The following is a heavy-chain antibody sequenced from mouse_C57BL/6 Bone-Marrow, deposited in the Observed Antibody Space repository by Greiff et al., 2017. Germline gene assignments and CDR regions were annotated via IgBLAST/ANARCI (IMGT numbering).Heavy chain of an antibody. V-gene: IGHV5-6*02. CDR3: ARPSPFAY. CDR2: ISSGGSYT. Sequence: DVMLVESGGDLVKPGGSLKLSCAASGFTFSSYGMSWVRQTPDKRLEWVATISSGGSYTYYPDSVKGRFTIPRDNAKNTLYLQMSSLKSEDTAMYYCARPSPFAYWGQGTLVTVSA. CDR1: GFTFSSYG. D-gene: IGHD6-2*01. J-gene: IGHJ3*01.